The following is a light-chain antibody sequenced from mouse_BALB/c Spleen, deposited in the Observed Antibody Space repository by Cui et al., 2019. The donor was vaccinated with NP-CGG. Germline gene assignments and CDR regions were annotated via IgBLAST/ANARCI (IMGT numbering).Light chain of an antibody. Sequence: QAVVTHESALTTSPGETVTLTCRSSTGAVTTSNYANWVQEKPDPLFTGLIGGTNNRAPGVPARFSGSLIGDKAALTITGAQTEDEAIYFCALWYSNHWVFGGGTKLTVL. CDR1: TGAVTTSNY. CDR3: ALWYSNHWV. J-gene: IGLJ1*01. CDR2: GTN. V-gene: IGLV1*01.